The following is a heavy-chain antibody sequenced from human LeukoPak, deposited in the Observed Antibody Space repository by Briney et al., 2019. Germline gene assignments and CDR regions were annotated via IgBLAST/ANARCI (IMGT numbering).Heavy chain of an antibody. Sequence: GGSLRLSCAASGFTFSSYWMHWVRQAPGKGLVWVSRINTDGSSTSYADSVKGRFTISRDNAKNTLYLQMNSLRAEDTAVYCCARESLLIAAPFDYWGQGTLVTVSS. V-gene: IGHV3-74*01. CDR1: GFTFSSYW. CDR2: INTDGSST. D-gene: IGHD6-6*01. J-gene: IGHJ4*02. CDR3: ARESLLIAAPFDY.